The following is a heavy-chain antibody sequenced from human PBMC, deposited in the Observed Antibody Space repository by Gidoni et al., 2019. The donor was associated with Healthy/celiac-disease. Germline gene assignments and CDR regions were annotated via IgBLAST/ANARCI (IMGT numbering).Heavy chain of an antibody. D-gene: IGHD3-10*01. V-gene: IGHV3-23*01. CDR3: AKDCGDLNYFDY. CDR2: ISGSCGST. Sequence: EVQLLESGGGLVQPGGSLRLSCAASGCTFSSFAMSWVRQAPGKGLACVSAISGSCGSTYYADSVKGRFTISRDNSKNTLYLQMNSLRAEDTSVYYCAKDCGDLNYFDYWGQGTLVTVSS. CDR1: GCTFSSFA. J-gene: IGHJ4*02.